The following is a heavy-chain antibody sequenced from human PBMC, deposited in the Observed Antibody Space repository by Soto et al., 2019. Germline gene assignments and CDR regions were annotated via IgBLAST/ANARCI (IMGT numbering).Heavy chain of an antibody. Sequence: PGGSLRLSCAASGFTFSSYGMNWVRQAPGKGLEWVSSSTPSFPYISCAPSVKGRFTISRDNDQKSLYLQMNTLRPEDTAIYFCVRRHENLWSGDSEAFDPSRQGTMVTFSS. CDR1: GFTFSSYG. CDR2: STPSFPYI. D-gene: IGHD3-3*01. J-gene: IGHJ5*02. CDR3: VRRHENLWSGDSEAFDP. V-gene: IGHV3-21*01.